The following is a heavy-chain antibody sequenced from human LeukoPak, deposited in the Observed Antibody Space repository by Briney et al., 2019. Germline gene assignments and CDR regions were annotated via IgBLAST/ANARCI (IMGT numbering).Heavy chain of an antibody. J-gene: IGHJ4*02. CDR1: GFTFSSYA. Sequence: GGSLRLSCAVSGFTFSSYAMAWVRQAPGKGLEWVSTIYDDNTYYADSVKGRFAIPTDNSKNTLYLQMNSLRVEDTAVYFCAARKVRGVWFYLDYWGQGTLVTVSS. D-gene: IGHD3-10*01. V-gene: IGHV3-23*01. CDR2: IYDDNT. CDR3: AARKVRGVWFYLDY.